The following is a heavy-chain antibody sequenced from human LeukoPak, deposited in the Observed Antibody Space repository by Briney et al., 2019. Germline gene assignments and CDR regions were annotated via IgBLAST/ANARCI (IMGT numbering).Heavy chain of an antibody. CDR3: ASDGAGYCSGGSCSAYCGGDCSGAFDI. Sequence: PGGSLRLSFAASGFTVSSNYMSGGRQAPGKGLEGGSVIYSGGRTNYANAVKGRVTISRDNSKNTLYLQMNSLRTEDTAVYYCASDGAGYCSGGSCSAYCGGDCSGAFDIWGQGTMVAVSS. V-gene: IGHV3-53*01. CDR2: IYSGGRT. D-gene: IGHD2-15*01. J-gene: IGHJ3*02. CDR1: GFTVSSNY.